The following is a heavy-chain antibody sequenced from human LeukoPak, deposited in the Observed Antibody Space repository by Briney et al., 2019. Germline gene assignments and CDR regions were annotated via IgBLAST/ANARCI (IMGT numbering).Heavy chain of an antibody. CDR1: GYTFSDYY. J-gene: IGHJ4*02. D-gene: IGHD3-9*01. V-gene: IGHV1-2*02. CDR2: INPNSGGT. CDR3: ARVPGWVLTGYYQDYFDY. Sequence: GASVKVSCKASGYTFSDYYINWVRQAPGQGLEWMGWINPNSGGTNYAQKFQGRVTMTRDTSISTAYMELSRLRSDDTAVYYCARVPGWVLTGYYQDYFDYWGQGTLVTVSS.